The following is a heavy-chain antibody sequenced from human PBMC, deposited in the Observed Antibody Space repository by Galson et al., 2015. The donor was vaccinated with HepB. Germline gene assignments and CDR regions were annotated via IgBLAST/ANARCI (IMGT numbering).Heavy chain of an antibody. J-gene: IGHJ6*02. Sequence: SLRLSCAASGFIFNNYAMTWVRQPPGKGLEWVSSISGGGGNTFYSESVKGRFTISRDNSKNTLFLQMNSLRADDTAVYSCAKSLRHYPYDMDVWGPGTTVIVSS. CDR2: ISGGGGNT. CDR1: GFIFNNYA. D-gene: IGHD1-26*01. V-gene: IGHV3-23*01. CDR3: AKSLRHYPYDMDV.